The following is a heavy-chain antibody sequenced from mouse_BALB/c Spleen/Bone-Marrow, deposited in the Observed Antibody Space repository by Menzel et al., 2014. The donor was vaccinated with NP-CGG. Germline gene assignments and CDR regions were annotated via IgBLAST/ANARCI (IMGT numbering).Heavy chain of an antibody. Sequence: QVQLVESGAELVKPGAPVKLSCKASGYTFTSYWMNWVKQRPGRGLEWIGRIDPSDSETHYNQKFKDKATLTVDKSSSTAYIQLSSLTSEDSAVYYCARALGDGYYYAMDYWGQGTSVTVSS. J-gene: IGHJ4*01. CDR3: ARALGDGYYYAMDY. CDR1: GYTFTSYW. CDR2: IDPSDSET. V-gene: IGHV1-69*02. D-gene: IGHD2-3*01.